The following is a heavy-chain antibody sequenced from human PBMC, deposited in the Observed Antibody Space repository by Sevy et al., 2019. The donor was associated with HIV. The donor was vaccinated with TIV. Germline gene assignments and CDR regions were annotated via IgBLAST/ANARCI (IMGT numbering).Heavy chain of an antibody. D-gene: IGHD2-21*01. CDR2: VSWNSRNI. Sequence: GGSLRLSCAASGFPFNDHAMHWVRQVPGKGLEWVSGVSWNSRNIGYADSVKGRFTISRDNANQFLYLEMNSPRPEDTAFYYCAKDINRGCDGINCYPYYYYFYGLDVWGQGTTVTVSS. CDR1: GFPFNDHA. CDR3: AKDINRGCDGINCYPYYYYFYGLDV. J-gene: IGHJ6*02. V-gene: IGHV3-9*01.